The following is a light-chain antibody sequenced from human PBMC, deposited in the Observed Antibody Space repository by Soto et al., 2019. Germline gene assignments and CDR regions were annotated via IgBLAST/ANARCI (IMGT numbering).Light chain of an antibody. CDR2: DAS. Sequence: EIVLTQSPATLSLSPGERATLSCRASQSVTTYLAWYQLKPGQAPRLLIYDASNRATGIPARFSGSGSGTDFTLTISSLEPEDFAVYYCQLRSNWPPYTFGQGTKLEIK. CDR3: QLRSNWPPYT. V-gene: IGKV3-11*01. CDR1: QSVTTY. J-gene: IGKJ2*01.